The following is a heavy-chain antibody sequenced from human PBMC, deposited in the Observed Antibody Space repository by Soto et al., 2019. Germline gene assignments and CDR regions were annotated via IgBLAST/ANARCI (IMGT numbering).Heavy chain of an antibody. CDR2: IYYSGST. CDR3: ARGGRGYRYGLDYYYGMDV. D-gene: IGHD5-18*01. CDR1: GGSISSGGYY. Sequence: QVQLQESGPGLVKPSQTLSLTCTVSGGSISSGGYYWSWIRQHPGKGLEWIGYIYYSGSTYYNPTLKGRVTISVDTSKNQFSLKLSSVTAADTAVYYCARGGRGYRYGLDYYYGMDVWGQGTTVTVSS. J-gene: IGHJ6*02. V-gene: IGHV4-31*03.